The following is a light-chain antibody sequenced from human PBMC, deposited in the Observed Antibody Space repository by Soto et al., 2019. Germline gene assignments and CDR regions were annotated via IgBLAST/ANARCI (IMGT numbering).Light chain of an antibody. J-gene: IGKJ1*01. CDR3: LQDINYPWT. CDR1: QGIGNA. CDR2: GAS. Sequence: IPLTHSPSSLSASYGAGFTIFFGASQGIGNALGWYQQKPGKPPKVLIYGASNLQSGVPPRFSGSGSGTDFTLAISSLQPEDSATYYCLQDINYPWTFGQGTKVDIK. V-gene: IGKV1-6*01.